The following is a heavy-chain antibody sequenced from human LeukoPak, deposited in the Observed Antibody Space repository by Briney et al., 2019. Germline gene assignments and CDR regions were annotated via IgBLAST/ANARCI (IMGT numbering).Heavy chain of an antibody. J-gene: IGHJ4*02. Sequence: SETLPLTCTVSDYSISSGYYWGWIRQPPGKGLEWIGYIYYNGHTDYNPSLKSRVTISVHTSKNQFSLKLSSVTAADTAVYYCARDRHWTNDWVFDYWGQGTLVTVSS. CDR1: DYSISSGYY. CDR2: IYYNGHT. D-gene: IGHD1/OR15-1a*01. CDR3: ARDRHWTNDWVFDY. V-gene: IGHV4-38-2*02.